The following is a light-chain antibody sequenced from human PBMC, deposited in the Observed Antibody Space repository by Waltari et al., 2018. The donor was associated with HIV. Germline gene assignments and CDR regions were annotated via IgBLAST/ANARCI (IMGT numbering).Light chain of an antibody. CDR1: QSISVH. Sequence: DIQMTQSPPSLSASLGDRVIITCRASQSISVHLNWYQQKPGRAPKLLIYAASSLHTGVPPRFSASGSGTEFTLTINSLQPEDFATYYCQQSFSGLTFGPGTKVDV. CDR3: QQSFSGLT. CDR2: AAS. J-gene: IGKJ3*01. V-gene: IGKV1-39*01.